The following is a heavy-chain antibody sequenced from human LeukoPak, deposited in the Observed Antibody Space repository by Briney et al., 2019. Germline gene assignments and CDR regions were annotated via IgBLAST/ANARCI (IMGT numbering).Heavy chain of an antibody. CDR3: ARHSRILRYFDWLFPDAFDI. Sequence: TSETLSLTCTVSGGSISSYYWSWIRQPPGKGLEWIGYIYTSGSTNYNPSLKSRVTISVDTSKNQFSLKLSSVTAADTAVYYCARHSRILRYFDWLFPDAFDIWGQGTMVTVSS. V-gene: IGHV4-4*09. D-gene: IGHD3-9*01. CDR2: IYTSGST. J-gene: IGHJ3*02. CDR1: GGSISSYY.